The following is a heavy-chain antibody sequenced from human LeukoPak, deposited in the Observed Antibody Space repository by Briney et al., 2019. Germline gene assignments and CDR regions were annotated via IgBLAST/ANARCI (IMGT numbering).Heavy chain of an antibody. CDR3: ARDHNYAVDN. J-gene: IGHJ4*02. V-gene: IGHV3-48*04. CDR1: GFPFIEYS. Sequence: GGSLRLSCTASGFPFIEYSMKWVRHVPGKGLEWISYIGIDSGNTKYADSVRGRFTISADNAKNSLYLQMNSLRVEDTAVYYCARDHNYAVDNWGQGTLVSVAS. D-gene: IGHD1-1*01. CDR2: IGIDSGNT.